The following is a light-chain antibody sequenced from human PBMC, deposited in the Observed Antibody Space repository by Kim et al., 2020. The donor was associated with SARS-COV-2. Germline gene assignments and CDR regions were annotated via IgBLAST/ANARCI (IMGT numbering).Light chain of an antibody. CDR3: QVWDSSSDHVV. CDR1: KIGSKS. Sequence: SYELTQPPSVSVAPGKTARITCGGNKIGSKSVHWYQQKPGQAPVLVIYYDSDRPSGIPERFSGSNSGNTATLTISRVEAVDEADYYCQVWDSSSDHVVVGGGTKLTVL. V-gene: IGLV3-21*04. CDR2: YDS. J-gene: IGLJ2*01.